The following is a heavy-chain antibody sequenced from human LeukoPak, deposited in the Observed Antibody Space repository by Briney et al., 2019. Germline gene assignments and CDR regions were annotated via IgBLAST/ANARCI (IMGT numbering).Heavy chain of an antibody. J-gene: IGHJ4*02. D-gene: IGHD3-9*01. CDR3: ARLHYEILTGHPAFDF. V-gene: IGHV3-7*01. CDR2: IKQDGSEK. Sequence: GGSLRLSCAASGFTFSDYYMSWIRQAPGKGLEWVANIKQDGSEKYYVDSVMGRFTISRDNAKNSLFLQMNSLRAEDTAVYYCARLHYEILTGHPAFDFWGQGTLVTVSS. CDR1: GFTFSDYY.